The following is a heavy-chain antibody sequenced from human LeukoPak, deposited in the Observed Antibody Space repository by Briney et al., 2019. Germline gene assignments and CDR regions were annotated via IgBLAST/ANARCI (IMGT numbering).Heavy chain of an antibody. CDR2: IYYDGSNQ. J-gene: IGHJ4*02. Sequence: PGGSLRLSCAASGFTFSSYGMHWVHQAPGKGLEWVAVIYYDGSNQYYADSVKGRFTVSRDNAKNTLYLQMDSLRAEDTAVYYCATDRNSGKYYDYWGQGTLVTVSS. CDR1: GFTFSSYG. V-gene: IGHV3-33*08. CDR3: ATDRNSGKYYDY. D-gene: IGHD1-26*01.